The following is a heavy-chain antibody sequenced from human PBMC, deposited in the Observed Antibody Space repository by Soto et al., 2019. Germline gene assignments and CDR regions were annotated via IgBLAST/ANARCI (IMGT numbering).Heavy chain of an antibody. V-gene: IGHV1-18*01. Sequence: ASVKVSCKASGYTFTSYGISWVRQAPGQGLEWMGWISAYNGNTNYAQKLQGRVTMTTDTSTSTAYMELRSLRSDDTAVYYCARDRVVRKLERPLGSVRWFDPWGQGTLVTVSS. CDR2: ISAYNGNT. J-gene: IGHJ5*02. CDR3: ARDRVVRKLERPLGSVRWFDP. CDR1: GYTFTSYG. D-gene: IGHD1-1*01.